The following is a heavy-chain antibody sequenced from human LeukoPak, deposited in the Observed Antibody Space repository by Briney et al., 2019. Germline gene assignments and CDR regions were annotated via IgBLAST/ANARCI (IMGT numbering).Heavy chain of an antibody. J-gene: IGHJ5*02. CDR1: GDSVSSGSSS. CDR2: TYYTAKWTG. V-gene: IGHV6-1*01. Sequence: SQTLSLTCAISGDSVSSGSSSWHWIRQSPSRGLEWLGRTYYTAKWTGDSALSVRSRIAMTSDTSKYQLTLRFSSVSAGAMVVYYCVTRATRTSYFDPWGQGPLVLVSS. CDR3: VTRATRTSYFDP. D-gene: IGHD1-1*01.